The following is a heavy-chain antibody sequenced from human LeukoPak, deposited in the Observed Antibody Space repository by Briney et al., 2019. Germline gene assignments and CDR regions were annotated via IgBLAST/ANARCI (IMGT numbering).Heavy chain of an antibody. D-gene: IGHD1-1*01. CDR2: IRYDGSDK. V-gene: IGHV3-30*02. Sequence: GGSLRLSCAVSGVTFSSYGMHWVRQAPGKGLEWVAFIRYDGSDKYYADSVKGRFSISRDNSKNMLYLQMNSLRAEDTAVYYCAGSDTTGYIPREWDYWYFDLWGRGTLVTVSS. J-gene: IGHJ2*01. CDR1: GVTFSSYG. CDR3: AGSDTTGYIPREWDYWYFDL.